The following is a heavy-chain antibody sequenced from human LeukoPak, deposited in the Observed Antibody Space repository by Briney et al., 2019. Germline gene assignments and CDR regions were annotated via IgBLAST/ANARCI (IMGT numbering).Heavy chain of an antibody. D-gene: IGHD3-22*01. J-gene: IGHJ4*02. CDR1: GFTFSSYS. V-gene: IGHV3-48*01. CDR3: ARGPYDSSGYPFDY. Sequence: GGSLRLSCAASGFTFSSYSMNWVRQAPGKGLEWVSYISSSSSTIYYADSVKGRFTISRDNAKNSLYLQMNSLRAEDTAVYYCARGPYDSSGYPFDYWGQGTLVTVSS. CDR2: ISSSSSTI.